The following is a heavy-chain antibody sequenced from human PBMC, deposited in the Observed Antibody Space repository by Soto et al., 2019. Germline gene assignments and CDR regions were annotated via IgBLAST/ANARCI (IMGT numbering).Heavy chain of an antibody. V-gene: IGHV3-23*01. CDR2: ISGSGGST. CDR1: GFTFSSYA. D-gene: IGHD5-18*01. CDR3: AKGQYSYGPTGYYFDY. J-gene: IGHJ4*02. Sequence: GGSLRLSCAASGFTFSSYAMSWVRQAPGKGLEWVSAISGSGGSTYYADSVKGRFTISRDNSKNTLYLQMNSLRAEDTAVYYCAKGQYSYGPTGYYFDYWGQGTLVTVSS.